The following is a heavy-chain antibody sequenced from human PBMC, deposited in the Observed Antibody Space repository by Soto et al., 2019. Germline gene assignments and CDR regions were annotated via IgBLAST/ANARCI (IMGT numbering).Heavy chain of an antibody. CDR1: GDSITSGGYY. D-gene: IGHD3-10*01. J-gene: IGHJ6*02. CDR3: ARDYYGAGSHYYYYGMEV. CDR2: IYHSGGA. V-gene: IGHV4-31*03. Sequence: SETLSLTCTVSGDSITSGGYYWSWLRQQPGKGLEWIGYIYHSGGASYNPSLRGRAVISIDTSKNQFFLRMNAVTAADTATYYCARDYYGAGSHYYYYGMEVWGQGTTVTVSS.